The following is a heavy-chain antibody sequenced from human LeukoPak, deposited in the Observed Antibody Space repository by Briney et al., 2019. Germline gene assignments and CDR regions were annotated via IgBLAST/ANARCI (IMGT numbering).Heavy chain of an antibody. CDR3: GRNSSGDAFDV. CDR1: GYTFISYA. J-gene: IGHJ3*01. CDR2: ISSYTGNT. V-gene: IGHV1-18*01. Sequence: GASVKVSCKASGYTFISYAISWVRQAPGQGLEWMGWISSYTGNTNYAQKLQGRVAMTTDTSTSTAYMELRSLRSDDTAAYYCGRNSSGDAFDVWGQGTMVTVSS. D-gene: IGHD6-19*01.